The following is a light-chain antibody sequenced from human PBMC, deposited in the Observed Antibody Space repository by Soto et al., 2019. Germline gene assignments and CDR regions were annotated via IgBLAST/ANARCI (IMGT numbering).Light chain of an antibody. CDR3: QQYDIYSGT. V-gene: IGKV1-5*01. CDR1: QSIGVW. CDR2: DAS. Sequence: DIQMTHSPSTLSSSVGCRVTITCRASQSIGVWLDWYQQKHGRAPKLLIYDASTLQRGVPSRFSGSGYGTEFTLNISSLKHEDFETYYCQQYDIYSGTFGQGTKVDIK. J-gene: IGKJ1*01.